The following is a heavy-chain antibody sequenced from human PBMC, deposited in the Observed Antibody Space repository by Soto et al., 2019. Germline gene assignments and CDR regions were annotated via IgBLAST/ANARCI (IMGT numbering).Heavy chain of an antibody. CDR3: ATVWTMVRGVINNWFDP. J-gene: IGHJ5*02. CDR2: FDPEDGET. D-gene: IGHD3-10*01. CDR1: GYTLTELS. V-gene: IGHV1-24*01. Sequence: GASVKVSCKVSGYTLTELSMHWVRQAPGTGLEWMGGFDPEDGETIYAQKFQDRVTMTEDTSTDTAYMELSSLRSEDTAVYYCATVWTMVRGVINNWFDPWGQGTLVTVSS.